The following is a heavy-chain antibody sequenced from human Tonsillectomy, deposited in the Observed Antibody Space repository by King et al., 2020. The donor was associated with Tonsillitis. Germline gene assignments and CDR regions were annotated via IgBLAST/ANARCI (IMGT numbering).Heavy chain of an antibody. D-gene: IGHD4-17*01. CDR1: GFTFSSYA. V-gene: IGHV3-30-3*01. J-gene: IGHJ3*02. CDR3: AGGLYGDYAEGAFDI. Sequence: VQLVESGGGVVQPGRSLRLSCAASGFTFSSYAMHWVRQAPGTGLEWGAVISYDGSNKYYADSVKGRFTISRSNSKNTLYLQMNSLRAEDTAVYYCAGGLYGDYAEGAFDIWGQGTTVTVSS. CDR2: ISYDGSNK.